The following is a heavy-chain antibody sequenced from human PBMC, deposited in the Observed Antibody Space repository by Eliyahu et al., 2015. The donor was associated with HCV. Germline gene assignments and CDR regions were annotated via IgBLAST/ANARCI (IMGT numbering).Heavy chain of an antibody. J-gene: IGHJ5*02. CDR2: IHYSGST. D-gene: IGHD6-19*01. CDR1: GGSISSYY. CDR3: ASGGGGIAVAGTGGWFDP. Sequence: QVQLQESGPGLVKPSETLSLXCTVSGGSISSYYWSWIRXSPGKGLEXIGYIHYSGSTNYNPSLKSRVTISVDTSKNQLSLKLTSVTAADTAVYYCASGGGGIAVAGTGGWFDPWGQGTLVTVSS. V-gene: IGHV4-59*01.